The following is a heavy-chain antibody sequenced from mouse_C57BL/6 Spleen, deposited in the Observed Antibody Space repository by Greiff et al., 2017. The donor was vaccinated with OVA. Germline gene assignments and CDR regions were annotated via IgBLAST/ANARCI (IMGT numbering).Heavy chain of an antibody. CDR3: ARLYYYGSMYFDV. V-gene: IGHV5-4*01. Sequence: DVQLVESGGGLVKPGGSLKLSCAASGFTFSSYAMSWVRQTPEKRLEWVATISDGGSYTYYPDNVKGRFTISRDNAKNNLYLQMSHLKSEDTAMYYCARLYYYGSMYFDVWGTGTTVTVSS. CDR2: ISDGGSYT. D-gene: IGHD1-1*01. J-gene: IGHJ1*03. CDR1: GFTFSSYA.